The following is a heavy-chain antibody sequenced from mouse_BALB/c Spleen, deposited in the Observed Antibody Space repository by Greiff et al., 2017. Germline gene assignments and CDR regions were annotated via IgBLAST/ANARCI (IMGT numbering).Heavy chain of an antibody. CDR2: ISYSGST. V-gene: IGHV3-2*02. CDR1: GYSITSDYA. CDR3: ARWGGFYYAMDY. Sequence: EVKLMESGPGLVKPSQSLSLTCTVTGYSITSDYAWNWIRQFPGNQLEWMGYISYSGSTSYNPSLKSRISITRDTSKNQFFLQLNSVTTEDTATYYCARWGGFYYAMDYWGQGTSVTVSS. J-gene: IGHJ4*01.